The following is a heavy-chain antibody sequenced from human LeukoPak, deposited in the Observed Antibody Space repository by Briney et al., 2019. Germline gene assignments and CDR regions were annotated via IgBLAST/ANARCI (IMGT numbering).Heavy chain of an antibody. CDR3: ARGIVVVPAAMGNNWFDP. V-gene: IGHV4-34*01. Sequence: SETLSLTCAVYGGSFSGYYWSWIRQPPGKGLEWIGEINHSGSTNYNPSLKSRVTISVDTSKNQFSLKLSSVTAADTAVYYCARGIVVVPAAMGNNWFDPWGQGTLVTVSS. J-gene: IGHJ5*02. D-gene: IGHD2-2*01. CDR2: INHSGST. CDR1: GGSFSGYY.